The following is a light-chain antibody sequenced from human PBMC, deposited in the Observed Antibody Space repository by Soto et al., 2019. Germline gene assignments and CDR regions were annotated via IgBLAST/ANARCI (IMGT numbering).Light chain of an antibody. CDR2: AAS. V-gene: IGKV1-27*01. CDR1: QGISNY. CDR3: QKYNSALGT. Sequence: DIPMTQSPSSLSASVGDRVTITCRASQGISNYLAWYQQKPGKVPKLLIYAASTLQSGVPSRFSGSGSGTDFTLTISSLQPEDVATYHCQKYNSALGTFGQGTKVEIK. J-gene: IGKJ1*01.